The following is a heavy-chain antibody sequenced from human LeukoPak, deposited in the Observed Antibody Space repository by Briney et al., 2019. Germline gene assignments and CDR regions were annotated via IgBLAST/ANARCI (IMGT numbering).Heavy chain of an antibody. CDR1: RFTFTNSA. CDR3: AAGNWYEFDY. Sequence: SVKVSCKASRFTFTNSAVQWVRQARGQRLEWIGWIVVGSGNTNYAQKFQERVTITRDMSTSTAYMELSSLRSEDTAVYYCAAGNWYEFDYWGQGTLVTVSS. J-gene: IGHJ4*02. V-gene: IGHV1-58*01. D-gene: IGHD1-1*01. CDR2: IVVGSGNT.